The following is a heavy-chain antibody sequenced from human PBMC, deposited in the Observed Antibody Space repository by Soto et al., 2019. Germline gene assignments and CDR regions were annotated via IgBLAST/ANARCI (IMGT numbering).Heavy chain of an antibody. CDR1: GYTFTAYA. Sequence: QVQLAQSGAEERKPGASVKVSCEATGYTFTAYAMHWVRQAPGQRLEWMGWINHANGNTKYSQNFQGRLTITSDTSANTVYMELNSLTSEDTAMYYCTRSAISPYGGLIGPFDYWGQGNLVTVSS. CDR3: TRSAISPYGGLIGPFDY. D-gene: IGHD3-16*02. J-gene: IGHJ4*02. V-gene: IGHV1-3*05. CDR2: INHANGNT.